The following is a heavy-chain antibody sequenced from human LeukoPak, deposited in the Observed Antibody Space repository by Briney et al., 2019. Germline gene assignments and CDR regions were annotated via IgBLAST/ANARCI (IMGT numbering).Heavy chain of an antibody. D-gene: IGHD5-18*01. Sequence: PGGSLRLSCAASGFTFSIYAMSWVRQAPGKGLQWVSSITSSGDGTYYADSVKGRFTISRDNSENMLYLQMNSLRVEDTAVYFCAKSRDTAMVILLFDYWGQGTLVTVSS. CDR1: GFTFSIYA. V-gene: IGHV3-23*01. CDR2: ITSSGDGT. J-gene: IGHJ4*02. CDR3: AKSRDTAMVILLFDY.